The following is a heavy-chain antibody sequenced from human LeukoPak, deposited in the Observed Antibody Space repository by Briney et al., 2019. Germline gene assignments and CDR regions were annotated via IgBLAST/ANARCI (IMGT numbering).Heavy chain of an antibody. CDR3: AKGGPYGDYVGY. V-gene: IGHV3-30*02. J-gene: IGHJ4*02. D-gene: IGHD4-17*01. CDR1: GFTFSSYG. Sequence: GGSLRLSCGAFGFTFSSYGMHWVRQAPGKGLEWVAFIRYDGSNKYYADSVKGRFTISRDNSKNTLYLQMNSLRAEDTAVYYCAKGGPYGDYVGYWGQGTLVTVSS. CDR2: IRYDGSNK.